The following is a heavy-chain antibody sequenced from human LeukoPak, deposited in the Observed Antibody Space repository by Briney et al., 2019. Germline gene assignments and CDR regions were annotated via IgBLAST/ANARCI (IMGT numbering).Heavy chain of an antibody. D-gene: IGHD1-26*01. CDR2: ISGSGGST. CDR3: AKDPMYSGSPHPYYGMDV. V-gene: IGHV3-23*01. J-gene: IGHJ6*02. Sequence: NPGGSLRLSCAASGFTFSSYAMSWVRQAPGKGLEWVSAISGSGGSTYYADSVKGRFTISRDNSKNTLYLQMNSLRAEDTAVYYCAKDPMYSGSPHPYYGMDVWGQGTTVTVSS. CDR1: GFTFSSYA.